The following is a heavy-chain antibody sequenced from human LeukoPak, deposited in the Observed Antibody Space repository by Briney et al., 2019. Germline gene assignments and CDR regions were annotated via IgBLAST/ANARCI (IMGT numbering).Heavy chain of an antibody. Sequence: GGSLRLSCAASGFSFNTYAMSWVHQAPGKGLEWVSSITGSGDRTYYADSVKGRFTISRDNSKNTLYLQMNTLRGEDTAVYYCASGYTVPRIDYWGQGTLVTVSS. CDR1: GFSFNTYA. J-gene: IGHJ4*02. V-gene: IGHV3-23*01. CDR2: ITGSGDRT. CDR3: ASGYTVPRIDY. D-gene: IGHD4-17*01.